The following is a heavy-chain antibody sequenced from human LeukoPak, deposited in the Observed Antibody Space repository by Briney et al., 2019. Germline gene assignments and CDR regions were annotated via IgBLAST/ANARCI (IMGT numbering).Heavy chain of an antibody. CDR2: IYTSGST. Sequence: SETLSLTWSVAGGSISSYYCSWIRQPAGKGLEWIGRIYTSGSTNYNPSLKSRVTMSVDTSKNQFSLKLSSVTAADTAVYYCAREIVVVRGPNYYYYYYMDVWGKGTTVTVSS. D-gene: IGHD3-22*01. J-gene: IGHJ6*03. V-gene: IGHV4-4*07. CDR1: GGSISSYY. CDR3: AREIVVVRGPNYYYYYYMDV.